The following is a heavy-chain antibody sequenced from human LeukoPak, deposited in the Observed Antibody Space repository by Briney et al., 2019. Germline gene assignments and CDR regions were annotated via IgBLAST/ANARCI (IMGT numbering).Heavy chain of an antibody. D-gene: IGHD3-9*01. Sequence: GASVKVSCKASGGTFSSYAISWVRQAPGQGLEWVGGIILIFGTANYAQKLQGRVTITTDESTSTAYTELSRLRSEDTAVYYCARKNRYFDLSDAIDIWGQGTMVTASS. V-gene: IGHV1-69*05. J-gene: IGHJ3*02. CDR1: GGTFSSYA. CDR3: ARKNRYFDLSDAIDI. CDR2: IILIFGTA.